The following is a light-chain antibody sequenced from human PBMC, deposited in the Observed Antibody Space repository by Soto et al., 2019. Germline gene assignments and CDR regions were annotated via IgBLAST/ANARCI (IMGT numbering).Light chain of an antibody. J-gene: IGKJ1*01. CDR3: RQRGNSCPT. CDR1: QSISNH. Sequence: DIQMTQSPSSLSASVEDRVIITCRASQSISNHLNWYQQKPGKAPKLLIFAASSLQSGVPSRFSGSRSGPDFTLTISSLQPEDFATYDGRQRGNSCPTSGQGTKVDIK. V-gene: IGKV1-39*01. CDR2: AAS.